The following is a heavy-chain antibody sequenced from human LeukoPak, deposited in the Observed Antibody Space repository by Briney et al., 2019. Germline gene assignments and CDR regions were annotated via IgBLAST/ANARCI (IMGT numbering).Heavy chain of an antibody. CDR1: GGTFSSYA. D-gene: IGHD6-19*01. V-gene: IGHV1-69*13. CDR3: ATSAGAGAFDY. J-gene: IGHJ4*02. CDR2: IIPIFGTA. Sequence: SVKVSCKASGGTFSSYAISWVRQAPGQGLEWMGGIIPIFGTANYAQKFQGRVTITADESTSTAYMELSSLRAEDTAVYYCATSAGAGAFDYWGQGTLVTVSS.